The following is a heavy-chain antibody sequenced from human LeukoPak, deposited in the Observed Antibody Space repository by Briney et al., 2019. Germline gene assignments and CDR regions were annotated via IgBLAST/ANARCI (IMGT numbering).Heavy chain of an antibody. CDR3: ARVAGGWYGYFQH. V-gene: IGHV3-7*01. J-gene: IGHJ1*01. CDR2: IKQDGSEK. D-gene: IGHD6-19*01. Sequence: GGSLRLSCAASGFTFSSYAMSWVRQAPGKGLEWVANIKQDGSEKYYVDSVKGRFTISRDNAKNSLYLQMNSLRAEDTAVYYCARVAGGWYGYFQHWGQGTLVTVSS. CDR1: GFTFSSYA.